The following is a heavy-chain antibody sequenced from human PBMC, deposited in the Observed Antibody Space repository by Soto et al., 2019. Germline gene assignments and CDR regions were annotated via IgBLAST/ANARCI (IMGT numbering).Heavy chain of an antibody. CDR3: ARKSVAGSRGAFDI. J-gene: IGHJ3*02. D-gene: IGHD6-19*01. Sequence: SVKVSCKASGGTFSSYAISWVRQAPGQGLEWMGGIIPIFGTANYAQKFQGRVTITADESTSTAYMELSSLRSEDTAVYYCARKSVAGSRGAFDIWGQGTMVTVSS. CDR1: GGTFSSYA. CDR2: IIPIFGTA. V-gene: IGHV1-69*13.